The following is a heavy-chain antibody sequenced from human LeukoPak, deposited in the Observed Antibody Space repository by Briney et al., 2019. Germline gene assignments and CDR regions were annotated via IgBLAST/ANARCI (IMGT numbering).Heavy chain of an antibody. CDR2: IRYDGSNK. V-gene: IGHV3-30*02. D-gene: IGHD5-24*01. Sequence: GGSLRLSCAGSGFTLSDHYMDWVRQAPGKGLEWVAFIRYDGSNKYYADSVKGRFTISRDNSKNTLYLQMNSLRAEDTAVYYCAKGTGYTFDWFDPWGQGTLVTVSS. J-gene: IGHJ5*02. CDR1: GFTLSDHY. CDR3: AKGTGYTFDWFDP.